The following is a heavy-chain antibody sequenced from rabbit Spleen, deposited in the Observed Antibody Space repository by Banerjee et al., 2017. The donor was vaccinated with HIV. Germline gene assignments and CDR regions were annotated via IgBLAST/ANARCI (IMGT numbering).Heavy chain of an antibody. CDR1: GFDFSKYG. CDR2: IDPIFGIA. D-gene: IGHD1-1*01. J-gene: IGHJ4*01. Sequence: QEQLVESGGGLNQPGGSLKLSCKASGFDFSKYGMSWVRQAPGKGLEWIGYIDPIFGIAVYANWVNGRFTISSHNAQNTLYLQLNSLTVADTATYFCVRGASSSGYYNLWGQGTLVTVS. V-gene: IGHV1S47*01. CDR3: VRGASSSGYYNL.